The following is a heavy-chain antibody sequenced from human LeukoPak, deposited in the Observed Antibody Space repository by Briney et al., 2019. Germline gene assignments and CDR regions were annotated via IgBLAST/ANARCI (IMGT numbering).Heavy chain of an antibody. V-gene: IGHV3-53*01. CDR2: IYSGGST. J-gene: IGHJ4*02. D-gene: IGHD1-1*01. CDR1: GFTVSSNY. CDR3: ARGGTTAVDFDY. Sequence: GGSLRLSCAASGFTVSSNYMSWVRQAPGKGLEWVSVIYSGGSTYYADSVKGRFTISRDNSKNTLYLQMSNLRAEDTAVYYCARGGTTAVDFDYWGQGTLVPVSS.